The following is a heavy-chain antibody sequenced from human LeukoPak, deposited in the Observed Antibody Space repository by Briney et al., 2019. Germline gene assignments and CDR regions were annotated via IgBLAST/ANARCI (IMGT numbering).Heavy chain of an antibody. V-gene: IGHV1-18*01. CDR3: ASWVGSSYNDY. CDR2: ISGYNGNT. Sequence: ASVKVSCKASGYTFTSYGFSWVRPAPGQGLEWMGWISGYNGNTHYAQRFQGRVTMTTDTSTSTAYMELRSLRSDDTAMYYCASWVGSSYNDYWGQGTLVTVSS. CDR1: GYTFTSYG. J-gene: IGHJ4*02. D-gene: IGHD1-14*01.